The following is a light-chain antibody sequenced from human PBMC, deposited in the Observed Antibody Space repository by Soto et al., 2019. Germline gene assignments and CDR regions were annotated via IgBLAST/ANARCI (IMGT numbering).Light chain of an antibody. V-gene: IGLV2-23*01. CDR1: SGFVGSFSL. J-gene: IGLJ1*01. CDR3: CSYAVTSTYV. Sequence: QSVLAQPASVSGSPGQSITISCAGTSGFVGSFSLVSWYQQHPGKAPKVMISEGHRRPSGVPDRFSGSTSVNSASLTISGLQADDAAYYYCCSYAVTSTYVFGTGTKGTVL. CDR2: EGH.